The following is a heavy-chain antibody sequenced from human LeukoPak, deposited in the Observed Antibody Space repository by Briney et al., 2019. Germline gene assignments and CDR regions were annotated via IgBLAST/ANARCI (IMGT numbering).Heavy chain of an antibody. CDR3: ARGRGWLPPG. D-gene: IGHD5-12*01. CDR2: IYDSGST. Sequence: NTSETLSLTCSVSDGSISSGSYYLNWIRQPPGKGLEWIGQIYDSGSTNYNPSLRSRVTISVDTSKNQISLKLRSVTAADTAVYYCARGRGWLPPGWGLGTLVTVSS. CDR1: DGSISSGSYY. V-gene: IGHV4-61*01. J-gene: IGHJ4*02.